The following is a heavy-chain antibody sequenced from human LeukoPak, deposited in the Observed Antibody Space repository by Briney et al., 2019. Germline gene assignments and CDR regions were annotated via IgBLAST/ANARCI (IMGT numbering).Heavy chain of an antibody. J-gene: IGHJ4*02. CDR1: GYTFTGYY. V-gene: IGHV1-2*02. Sequence: GASVKVSCKASGYTFTGYYMHWVRQAPGQGLEWMGWINPNSGVTNFAQKFQGRVTMTRDTSISTAYMELSRLRSDDTAVYYCARVTTTSCYDYWGQGTLVTVS. D-gene: IGHD2-2*01. CDR3: ARVTTTSCYDY. CDR2: INPNSGVT.